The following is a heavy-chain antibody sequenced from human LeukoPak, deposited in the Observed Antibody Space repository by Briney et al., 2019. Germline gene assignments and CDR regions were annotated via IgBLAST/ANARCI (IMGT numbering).Heavy chain of an antibody. J-gene: IGHJ6*03. CDR3: ARHFAFSYYYMDV. V-gene: IGHV4-59*08. Sequence: PSETPSPPCTFSGGPINNYYWSWIRQPPGKGLEWIGYIYYSGSTNYNPSLKSRVTISVDTSKNQFSLKLSSVTAADTAVYYCARHFAFSYYYMDVWGKGTTVTVSS. CDR2: IYYSGST. CDR1: GGPINNYY.